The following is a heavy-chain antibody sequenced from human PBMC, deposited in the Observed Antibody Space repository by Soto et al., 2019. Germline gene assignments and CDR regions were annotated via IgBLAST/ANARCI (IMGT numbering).Heavy chain of an antibody. D-gene: IGHD4-17*01. CDR3: ARDRVTTTDAFDM. V-gene: IGHV1-3*01. CDR2: INAGNGNT. CDR1: GYSFTSYA. Sequence: ASVKVSCKASGYSFTSYAMHWVRQAPGQRLEWMGWINAGNGNTKYSQKFQGRVTITRDTSTSTAYMDLRSLRSDDTALYYCARDRVTTTDAFDMWGPGTMVTVSS. J-gene: IGHJ3*02.